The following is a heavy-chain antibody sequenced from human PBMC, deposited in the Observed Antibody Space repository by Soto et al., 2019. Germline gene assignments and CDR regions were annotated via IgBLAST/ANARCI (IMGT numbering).Heavy chain of an antibody. Sequence: QVQLVESGGGVVQPGRSLRLSCAASGFTFSSYGMHWVRQAPGKGLEWVAVISYDGSNKYYADSVKGRFTISRDNSKNTLXLXXXSLRAEDTAVXXXAPWFGAFDYWGQGTLVTVSS. V-gene: IGHV3-30*03. J-gene: IGHJ4*02. CDR2: ISYDGSNK. CDR3: APWFGAFDY. D-gene: IGHD3-10*01. CDR1: GFTFSSYG.